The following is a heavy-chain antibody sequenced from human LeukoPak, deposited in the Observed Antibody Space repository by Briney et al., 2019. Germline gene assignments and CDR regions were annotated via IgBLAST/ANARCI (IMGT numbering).Heavy chain of an antibody. V-gene: IGHV1-2*04. D-gene: IGHD3-16*01. J-gene: IGHJ6*02. CDR1: GYTFTVYY. Sequence: ASVTVSCEASGYTFTVYYMHWVRQAPGQGLEWMGWINPNSGGTNYAQKFQGWVTMTRDTSISTAYMELSRLRSDDTAVYYCARGTYDLYYYGMDVWGQGTTVTVSS. CDR3: ARGTYDLYYYGMDV. CDR2: INPNSGGT.